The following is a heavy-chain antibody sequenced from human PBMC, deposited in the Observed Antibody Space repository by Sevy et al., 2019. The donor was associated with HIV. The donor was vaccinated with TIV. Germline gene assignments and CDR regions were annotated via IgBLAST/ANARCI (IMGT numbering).Heavy chain of an antibody. CDR3: ARVAVSYCTNDCYHRFDY. CDR2: ISSNGGST. D-gene: IGHD2-8*01. J-gene: IGHJ4*02. CDR1: GFTFSSYA. Sequence: GGSLRLSCSASGFTFSSYAMHWVRQAPGKGLEYVSAISSNGGSTYYADSVKGRFTISRDNSKNTLYLQMNSLRGNDTAVYYCARVAVSYCTNDCYHRFDYWGPGALVTVSS. V-gene: IGHV3-64*04.